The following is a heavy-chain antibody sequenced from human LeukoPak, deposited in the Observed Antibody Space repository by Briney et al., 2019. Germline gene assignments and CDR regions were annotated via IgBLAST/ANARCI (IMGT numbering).Heavy chain of an antibody. V-gene: IGHV3-23*01. CDR3: ATSGYDEYYFDY. D-gene: IGHD5-12*01. CDR1: GFTFSSYA. Sequence: GGSLRLSCAASGFTFSSYAMSWVRQAPGKGLEWVSAISGSGGSTYYADSVKGRFTISRDNSKSTLYLQMNSLRAEDTAVYYCATSGYDEYYFDYWGQGTLVTVSS. CDR2: ISGSGGST. J-gene: IGHJ4*02.